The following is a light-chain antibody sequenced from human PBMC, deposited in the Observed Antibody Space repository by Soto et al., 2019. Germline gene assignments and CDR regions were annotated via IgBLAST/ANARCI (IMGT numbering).Light chain of an antibody. CDR3: SSYTASSTLYV. Sequence: QSALTQPASVSGSPGHSITISCTGTSSDVGGYNYVSWYQQHPGKAPKVMIYDVSNRPSGVSNRFSGSKSGNTASLNISGLQAEDEADYYCSSYTASSTLYVFGTGTKVTVL. V-gene: IGLV2-14*01. CDR1: SSDVGGYNY. J-gene: IGLJ1*01. CDR2: DVS.